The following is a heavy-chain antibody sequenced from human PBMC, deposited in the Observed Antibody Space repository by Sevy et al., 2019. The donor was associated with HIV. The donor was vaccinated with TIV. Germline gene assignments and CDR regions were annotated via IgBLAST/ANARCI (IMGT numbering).Heavy chain of an antibody. CDR2: IVVGSGDT. Sequence: ASVKVSCKASGLSFVSSAIHWLRQARGQRLEWIGRIVVGSGDTNYAQKFQERVTITRDMSTSTAYMELSSLRSEDTAVYYCAALAGGPEDYWGQGTLVTVSS. J-gene: IGHJ4*02. V-gene: IGHV1-58*02. CDR3: AALAGGPEDY. CDR1: GLSFVSSA. D-gene: IGHD6-19*01.